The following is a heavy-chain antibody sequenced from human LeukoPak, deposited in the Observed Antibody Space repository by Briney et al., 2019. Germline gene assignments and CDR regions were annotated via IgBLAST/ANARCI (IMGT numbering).Heavy chain of an antibody. J-gene: IGHJ3*02. CDR2: INPSGGTT. V-gene: IGHV1-46*01. Sequence: ASVKVSCKASGYTFAKFYIHWVRQAPGQGLEWMGIINPSGGTTSYAQKFQGRDSMTRDTSTSTVYMEQSSLRSEDTAVYYCARDNRGERTPGWGYGGFDIWGQGTMVSISS. CDR3: ARDNRGERTPGWGYGGFDI. CDR1: GYTFAKFY. D-gene: IGHD3-16*01.